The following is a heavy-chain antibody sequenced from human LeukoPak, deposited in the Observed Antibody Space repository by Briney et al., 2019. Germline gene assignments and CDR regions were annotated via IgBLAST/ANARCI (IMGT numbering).Heavy chain of an antibody. J-gene: IGHJ4*02. Sequence: GGSLRLSCAASGFTFSSYAMHWVRQAPGKGLEWVAVISYDGSNKYYADSVKGRFTISRDNSKNTLYLQMNSLRAEDTAVYYCARDHTLLWFGELFSHIFDYWGQGTLVTVSS. CDR1: GFTFSSYA. V-gene: IGHV3-30-3*01. CDR3: ARDHTLLWFGELFSHIFDY. CDR2: ISYDGSNK. D-gene: IGHD3-10*01.